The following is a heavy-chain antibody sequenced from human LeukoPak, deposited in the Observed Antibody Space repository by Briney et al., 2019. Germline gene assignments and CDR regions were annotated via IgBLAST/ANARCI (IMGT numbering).Heavy chain of an antibody. J-gene: IGHJ4*02. CDR2: INPNSGGP. D-gene: IGHD3-3*01. Sequence: GASVKVSCKASGYTFTGNYIHWVRQAPGQGLEWMGWINPNSGGPNYAQKFQGRVTMTLDTSISTAYMELSRLTSDDTAVYYCARDCYDFWSGPVDYWGQGTLVTVSS. V-gene: IGHV1-2*02. CDR3: ARDCYDFWSGPVDY. CDR1: GYTFTGNY.